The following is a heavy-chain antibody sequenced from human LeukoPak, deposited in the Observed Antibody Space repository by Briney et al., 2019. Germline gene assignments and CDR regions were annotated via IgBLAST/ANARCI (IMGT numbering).Heavy chain of an antibody. V-gene: IGHV1-2*02. CDR2: INPNSGGT. Sequence: ASVKVSCKASGYTFTGDYMHWVRQAPGQGLEWMGWINPNSGGTNYAQKFQGRVTMTRDTSISTAYMELSRLRSDDTDVYYCARGGDSYGSYFDYWGQGTLVTVSS. J-gene: IGHJ4*02. CDR1: GYTFTGDY. CDR3: ARGGDSYGSYFDY. D-gene: IGHD5-18*01.